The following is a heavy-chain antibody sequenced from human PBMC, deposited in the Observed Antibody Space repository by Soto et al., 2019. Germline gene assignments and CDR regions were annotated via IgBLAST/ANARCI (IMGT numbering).Heavy chain of an antibody. D-gene: IGHD5-18*01. V-gene: IGHV3-30-3*01. CDR3: ARGDTAMALTRDFDY. Sequence: QVQLVESGGGVVQPGRSLRLSCAASGFTFSSYAMHWVRQAPGKGLEWVAVISYDGSNKYYADSVKGRFTISRDNSKNTRYVQMNSLRAEDTAVYYCARGDTAMALTRDFDYWGQGTLVTVSS. J-gene: IGHJ4*02. CDR1: GFTFSSYA. CDR2: ISYDGSNK.